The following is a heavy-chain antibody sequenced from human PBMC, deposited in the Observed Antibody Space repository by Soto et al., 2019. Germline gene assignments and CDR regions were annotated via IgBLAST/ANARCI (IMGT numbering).Heavy chain of an antibody. J-gene: IGHJ4*02. CDR3: ARGGGYDSFDY. D-gene: IGHD5-12*01. CDR2: IYTSGST. CDR1: GGSISSYY. V-gene: IGHV4-4*07. Sequence: SETLSLTCTVSGGSISSYYWSWIRQPAGKGLEWIGRIYTSGSTNYNPSPKSRLTMSIDRTRNQFSLKLSSVTAADMAVYYCARGGGYDSFDYWGQGVLVTVSS.